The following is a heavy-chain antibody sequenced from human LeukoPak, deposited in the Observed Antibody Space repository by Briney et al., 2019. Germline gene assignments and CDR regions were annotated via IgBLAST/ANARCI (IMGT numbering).Heavy chain of an antibody. CDR2: ISRSSNTI. CDR1: GFTFSSYN. D-gene: IGHD3-9*01. Sequence: GGSLRLSCAASGFTFSSYNMDWVRQAPGKGLEWVSYISRSSNTIYYTDSVKGRFTISRDNTKNSLYLQMNSLRAEDTAVYYCARGDSKYYDILTAYPDYWGQGTLVTVSS. J-gene: IGHJ4*02. V-gene: IGHV3-48*04. CDR3: ARGDSKYYDILTAYPDY.